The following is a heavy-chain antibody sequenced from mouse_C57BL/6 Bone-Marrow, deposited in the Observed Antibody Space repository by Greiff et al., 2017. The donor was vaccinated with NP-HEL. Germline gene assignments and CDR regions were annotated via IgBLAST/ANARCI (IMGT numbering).Heavy chain of an antibody. V-gene: IGHV7-1*01. D-gene: IGHD1-1*01. J-gene: IGHJ4*01. Sequence: EVNVVESGGGLVQSGRSLRLSCATSGFTFSDFYMEWVRQAPGKGLEWIAASRNKANDYTTEYSASVKGRFIVSRDTSQSILYLQMNALRAEDTAIYYCARDGYYYGSSSLPMDYWGQGTSVTVSS. CDR2: SRNKANDYTT. CDR3: ARDGYYYGSSSLPMDY. CDR1: GFTFSDFY.